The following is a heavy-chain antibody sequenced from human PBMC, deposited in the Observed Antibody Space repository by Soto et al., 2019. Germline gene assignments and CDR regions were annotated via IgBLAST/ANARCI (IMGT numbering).Heavy chain of an antibody. Sequence: QVQLVQSGAEVKKPGASVTVSCQASGFTFNTYVITWVRQAPGQGLEGLGWISVYHGNTNYAQKVQGRVTMTTDTSTSTAYMELRSLRSVDTAVYYCARGGSGSYRMFDYWGKGTLVTVSS. CDR3: ARGGSGSYRMFDY. CDR2: ISVYHGNT. D-gene: IGHD1-26*01. V-gene: IGHV1-18*01. J-gene: IGHJ4*02. CDR1: GFTFNTYV.